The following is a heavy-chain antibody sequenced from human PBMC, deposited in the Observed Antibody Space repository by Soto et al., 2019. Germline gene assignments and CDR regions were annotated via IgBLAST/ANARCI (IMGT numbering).Heavy chain of an antibody. J-gene: IGHJ6*02. CDR2: IWYDGSNK. V-gene: IGHV3-33*01. CDR3: ERSLSSSWYLSGMDV. CDR1: GFTFSSYG. Sequence: QVQLVESGGGVVQPGRSLRLSCAASGFTFSSYGMHWVRQAPGKGLEWVAVIWYDGSNKYYADSVKGRFTISRDNSKNTLYLQMNSLRAEDTAVYYCERSLSSSWYLSGMDVWGQGTTVTVSS. D-gene: IGHD6-13*01.